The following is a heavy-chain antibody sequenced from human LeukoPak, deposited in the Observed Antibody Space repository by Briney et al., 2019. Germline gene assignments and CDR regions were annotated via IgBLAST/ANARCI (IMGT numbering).Heavy chain of an antibody. V-gene: IGHV3-21*01. D-gene: IGHD4-17*01. Sequence: PGGSLRLSCAASRFTFSSYSMNWVRQAPGKGLVWVSSISSRSRYIYYADSVKGRFTISRDNAKNSLYLQMNSLRAEDTAVYYCARGTTVTTASAFDIWGQGTMVTVSS. CDR3: ARGTTVTTASAFDI. J-gene: IGHJ3*02. CDR1: RFTFSSYS. CDR2: ISSRSRYI.